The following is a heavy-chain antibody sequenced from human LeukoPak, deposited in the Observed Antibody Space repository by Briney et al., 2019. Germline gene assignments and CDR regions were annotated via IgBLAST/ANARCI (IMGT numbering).Heavy chain of an antibody. CDR1: GGSISSGDYY. CDR2: IYYSGST. D-gene: IGHD6-13*01. CDR3: ARQVRAAAGPFDY. V-gene: IGHV4-30-4*08. J-gene: IGHJ4*02. Sequence: SQTLSLTCTVSGGSISSGDYYRSWIRQPPGKGLEWIGYIYYSGSTYYNPSLKSRVTISVDTSKNQFSLKLSSVTAADTAVYYCARQVRAAAGPFDYWGQGTLVTVSS.